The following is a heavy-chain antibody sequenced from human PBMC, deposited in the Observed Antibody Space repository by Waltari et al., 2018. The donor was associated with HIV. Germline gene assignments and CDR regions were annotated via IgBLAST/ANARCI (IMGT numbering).Heavy chain of an antibody. J-gene: IGHJ4*02. Sequence: QLQLQESGPGLVKPSETLSLTCIVSGGYISSSRHYCGWIRQPPGKGLEWLATIVSSGSAFCNPSLNSRLTISVDTSKTRFSRRLSTVNPVDTAVYYCARHLNHGHDYVWGSYRPFDYWGQGTLVTVSS. CDR2: IVSSGSA. CDR1: GGYISSSRHY. V-gene: IGHV4-39*01. D-gene: IGHD3-16*02. CDR3: ARHLNHGHDYVWGSYRPFDY.